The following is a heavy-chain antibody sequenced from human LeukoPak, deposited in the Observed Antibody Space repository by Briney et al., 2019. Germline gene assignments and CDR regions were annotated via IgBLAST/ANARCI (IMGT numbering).Heavy chain of an antibody. D-gene: IGHD1-26*01. CDR1: GGSISSSSYY. CDR2: IYYSGST. J-gene: IGHJ4*02. CDR3: ARGSAIVGATAFDY. Sequence: SETLSLTCTVSGGSISSSSYYWGWIRQPPGKGLEWIGSIYYSGSTYYNPSLKSRVTISVDTSKNQFSLKLSSVTATDTAVYYCARGSAIVGATAFDYWGQGTLVTVSS. V-gene: IGHV4-39*01.